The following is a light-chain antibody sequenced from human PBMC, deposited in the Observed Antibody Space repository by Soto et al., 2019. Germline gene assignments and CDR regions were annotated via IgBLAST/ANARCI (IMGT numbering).Light chain of an antibody. V-gene: IGKV1-27*01. CDR1: QGISNY. Sequence: DIQMTQSPSSLSASVGDRVTITCRASQGISNYLAWYQQKPGKVPKLLIYAASTLQSGVPSRFSGSGSATDFTLTISSLELEDVAAYYCHKYNSAPRTCGQGTKLEIK. CDR3: HKYNSAPRT. J-gene: IGKJ2*01. CDR2: AAS.